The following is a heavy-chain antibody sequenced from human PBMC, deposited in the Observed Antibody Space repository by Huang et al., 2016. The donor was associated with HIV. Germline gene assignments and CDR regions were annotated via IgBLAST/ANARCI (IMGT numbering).Heavy chain of an antibody. J-gene: IGHJ4*02. CDR3: AKIPPLHANLATSGPGPVDY. CDR2: LRADATDK. D-gene: IGHD6-13*01. Sequence: QVQLVESGGGVVQPGGSLRLSCAASGFTFATSGMHWVRQAPGKGLEWVAFLRADATDKYYADSVKGRFTASRDNSKNTLFLHMNSLRPEDTALYYCAKIPPLHANLATSGPGPVDYWGQGTLVTVSS. CDR1: GFTFATSG. V-gene: IGHV3-30*02.